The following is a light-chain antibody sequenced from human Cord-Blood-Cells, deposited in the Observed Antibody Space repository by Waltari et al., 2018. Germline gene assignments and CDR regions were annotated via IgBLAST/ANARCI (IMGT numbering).Light chain of an antibody. Sequence: QSALPQPASVSGSPGQSITISCTGTSSDVGGYNYVPWSQQHPGKAPKLMIYAVSNRPSGVSNRFSGSKSGNTASLTISELQAEDEADYYCSSYTSSSTWVFGGGTKLTVL. CDR2: AVS. CDR1: SSDVGGYNY. CDR3: SSYTSSSTWV. J-gene: IGLJ3*02. V-gene: IGLV2-14*03.